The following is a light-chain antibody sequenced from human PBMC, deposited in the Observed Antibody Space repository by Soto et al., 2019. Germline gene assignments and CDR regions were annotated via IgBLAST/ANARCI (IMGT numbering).Light chain of an antibody. CDR2: KAS. J-gene: IGKJ1*01. V-gene: IGKV1-5*03. Sequence: QKTQSPTSLCASVGDSFAVTCRASQGISTYLNGYQQKPGKAPKLLIYKASSLESGVPSRFSGSGSGTEFTLTSSSLQPDDFATYYCQQYNSYSRTFGQGTKVDIK. CDR1: QGISTY. CDR3: QQYNSYSRT.